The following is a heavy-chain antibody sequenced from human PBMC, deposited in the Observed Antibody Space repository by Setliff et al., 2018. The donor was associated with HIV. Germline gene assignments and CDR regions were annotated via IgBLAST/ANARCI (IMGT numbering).Heavy chain of an antibody. CDR3: ARDGPQTYGDYDRYYFDY. CDR2: TYYSGST. CDR1: GGSISSHY. V-gene: IGHV4-39*07. Sequence: PSETLSLTCTVSGGSISSHYWGWIRQPAGKGLEWIGCTYYSGSTQYNPSLKSRVTISVDTSKNQFSLKLSSVTAADTAVYYCARDGPQTYGDYDRYYFDYWGQGTLVTVSS. D-gene: IGHD4-17*01. J-gene: IGHJ4*02.